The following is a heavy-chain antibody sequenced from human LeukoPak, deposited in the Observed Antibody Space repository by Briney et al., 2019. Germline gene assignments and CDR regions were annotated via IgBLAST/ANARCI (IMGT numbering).Heavy chain of an antibody. J-gene: IGHJ4*02. V-gene: IGHV1-24*01. CDR2: FDPEDGET. D-gene: IGHD6-6*01. CDR1: GYTLTELS. CDR3: ARTAARRFDY. Sequence: GASVKVSCKVSGYTLTELSMHWVRQAPGKGLEWMGGFDPEDGETIYAQKFQERVTITRDMSTSTAYMELSSLRSDDTAVYYCARTAARRFDYWGQGTLVTVSS.